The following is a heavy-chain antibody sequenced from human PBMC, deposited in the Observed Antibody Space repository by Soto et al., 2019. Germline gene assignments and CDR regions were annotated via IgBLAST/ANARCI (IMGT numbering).Heavy chain of an antibody. V-gene: IGHV1-3*01. CDR1: GYTFTSYA. CDR2: INAGNGNT. CDR3: ARDHGSGWYPDAFDI. Sequence: ASVKVSCKASGYTFTSYAMHWVRQAPGQRLEWMGWINAGNGNTKYSQKFQGRVTITRDTSTSTAYMEMRSLRSDDTAVYYCARDHGSGWYPDAFDIWGQGTMVTVSS. J-gene: IGHJ3*02. D-gene: IGHD6-19*01.